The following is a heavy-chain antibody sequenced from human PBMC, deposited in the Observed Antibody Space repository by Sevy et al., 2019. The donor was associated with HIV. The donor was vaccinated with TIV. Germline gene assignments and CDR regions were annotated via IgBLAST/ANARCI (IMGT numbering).Heavy chain of an antibody. CDR2: INPNSGGT. V-gene: IGHV1-2*06. CDR3: ARISAVAGHGDDY. CDR1: GYTFTGYY. Sequence: ASVKVSCKASGYTFTGYYMHWVRQAPGQGLEWMGRINPNSGGTNYAQKFQGRVTMTRDTSISTAYMELSRLRSDDTAVYYGARISAVAGHGDDYWGQGTLVTVSS. D-gene: IGHD6-19*01. J-gene: IGHJ4*02.